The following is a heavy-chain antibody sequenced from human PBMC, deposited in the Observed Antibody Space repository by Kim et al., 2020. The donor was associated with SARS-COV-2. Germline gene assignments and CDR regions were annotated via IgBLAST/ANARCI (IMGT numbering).Heavy chain of an antibody. Sequence: GGSLRLSCVASGFTFSSYSMNWVRQAPGNGLEWVSSISSSSSYIYYADSVKGRFTISRDNAKNSLYLQMNSLRAEDTAVYYCARDRGMGFDYWGQGTLVTVSS. D-gene: IGHD1-26*01. CDR3: ARDRGMGFDY. CDR1: GFTFSSYS. J-gene: IGHJ4*02. V-gene: IGHV3-21*01. CDR2: ISSSSSYI.